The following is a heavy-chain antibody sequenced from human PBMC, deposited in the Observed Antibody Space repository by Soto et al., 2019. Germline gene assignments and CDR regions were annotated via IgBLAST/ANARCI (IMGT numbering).Heavy chain of an antibody. CDR3: ARDPVGYFYGMDV. CDR2: TSDDATNI. J-gene: IGHJ6*02. CDR1: GFTVSRNS. D-gene: IGHD1-26*01. V-gene: IGHV3-30*04. Sequence: GGSLILSCVVSGFTVSRNSITWVRQAPGKGLEWLALTSDDATNISYEESAKGRFTISRDNSKNALYLKMNSLRAEDTAVYYCARDPVGYFYGMDVWGQGTTVTVSS.